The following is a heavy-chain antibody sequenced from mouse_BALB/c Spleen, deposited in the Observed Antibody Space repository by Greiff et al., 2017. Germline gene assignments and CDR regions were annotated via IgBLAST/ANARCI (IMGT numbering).Heavy chain of an antibody. CDR2: ISYSGST. D-gene: IGHD1-1*01. CDR3: ARWVVVAPYAMDY. V-gene: IGHV3-2*02. J-gene: IGHJ4*01. CDR1: GYSITSDYA. Sequence: EVQLVESGPGLVKPSQSLSLTCTVTGYSITSDYAWNWIRQFPGNKLEWMGYISYSGSTSYNPSLKSRISITRDTSKNQFFLQLNSVTTEDTATYYCARWVVVAPYAMDYWGQGTSVTVSS.